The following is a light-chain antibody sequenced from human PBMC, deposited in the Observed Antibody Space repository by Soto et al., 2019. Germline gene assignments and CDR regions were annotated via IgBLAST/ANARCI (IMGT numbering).Light chain of an antibody. CDR2: DVT. CDR1: QGISSA. Sequence: AIQLTQSPSSLSASVGDRVTISCRTSQGISSALAWYQQKPGKAPDLLIYDVTTLQSGVPSRFSGSGSGTDFTLTISSLQPEDFATYYCQQFSSYPITFGQGTRLEIK. V-gene: IGKV1-13*02. J-gene: IGKJ5*01. CDR3: QQFSSYPIT.